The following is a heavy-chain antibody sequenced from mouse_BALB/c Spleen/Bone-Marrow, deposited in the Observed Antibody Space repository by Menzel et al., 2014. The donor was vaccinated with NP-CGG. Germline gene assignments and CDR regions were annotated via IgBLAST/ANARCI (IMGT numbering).Heavy chain of an antibody. V-gene: IGHV3-5*02. CDR2: IYYSGTI. J-gene: IGHJ2*01. Sequence: EVQLVESGPGLVKPSQTVSLTCTVTGISITTGNYRWSWIRQFPGNKLKWIGYIYYSGTITYNPSLTSRTTITRDTSKNQFFLEMNSLTAEDTATYYCARELYYFDYWGQGTTLTVSS. CDR3: ARELYYFDY. CDR1: GISITTGNYR.